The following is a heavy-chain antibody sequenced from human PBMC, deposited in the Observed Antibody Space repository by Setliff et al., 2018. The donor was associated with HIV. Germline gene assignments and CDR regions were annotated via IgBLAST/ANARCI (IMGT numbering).Heavy chain of an antibody. CDR3: ARDFNYYYYYGMDV. J-gene: IGHJ6*02. Sequence: LRLSCAASGFSFSDYYMSWIRQAPGKGLECISYISDSDTDIYYADSVRGRFTISRDNAKNSLYLQMNSLRAEDTAVYYCARDFNYYYYYGMDVWGQGTTVTVSS. CDR2: ISDSDTDI. CDR1: GFSFSDYY. V-gene: IGHV3-11*01.